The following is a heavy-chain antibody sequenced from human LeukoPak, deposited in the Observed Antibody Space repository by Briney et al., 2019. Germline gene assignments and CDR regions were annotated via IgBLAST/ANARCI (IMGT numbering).Heavy chain of an antibody. CDR3: ARAGHYDDAFDI. D-gene: IGHD3-22*01. CDR1: GGSISSYY. Sequence: SQTLSLTCTVSGGSISSYYWSWIRQPPGKGLEWIGYIYYSGSTNYNPSLKSRVTISVDTSKNQFSLKLSSVTAADTAVYYCARAGHYDDAFDIWGQGTMVTVSS. J-gene: IGHJ3*02. V-gene: IGHV4-59*01. CDR2: IYYSGST.